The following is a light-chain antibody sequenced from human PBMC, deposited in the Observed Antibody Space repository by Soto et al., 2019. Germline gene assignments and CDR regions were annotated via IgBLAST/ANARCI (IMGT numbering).Light chain of an antibody. V-gene: IGKV3-20*01. Sequence: EIVLTQSPGTLSLSPGERATLSCRASQSVSSSYLAWYQQKPGQAPRLLIYGASSMATGIPDRFSGSGSGTDFTLTISRLEPEDFAVYYCQQRAFGGVTKVEIK. CDR3: QQRA. CDR1: QSVSSSY. CDR2: GAS. J-gene: IGKJ4*01.